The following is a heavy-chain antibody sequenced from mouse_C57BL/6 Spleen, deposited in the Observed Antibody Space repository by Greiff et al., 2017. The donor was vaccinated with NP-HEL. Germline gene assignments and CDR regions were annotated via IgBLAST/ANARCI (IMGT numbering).Heavy chain of an antibody. CDR2: ISSGGCYT. CDR1: GFTFSSSG. D-gene: IGHD1-1*01. CDR3: ARKGGSSYDWFAY. V-gene: IGHV5-6*02. Sequence: EVKLVESGGDLVKPGGSLKLSCAASGFTFSSSGMSWVRQTPDTRLALLATISSGGCYTSYPARLKGPFTLSRDNAKNTLYLQMSSLKSEDTAMYYCARKGGSSYDWFAYWGQGTLVTVSA. J-gene: IGHJ3*01.